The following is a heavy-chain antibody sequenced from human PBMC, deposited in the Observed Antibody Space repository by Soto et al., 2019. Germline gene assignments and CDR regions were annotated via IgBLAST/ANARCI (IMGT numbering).Heavy chain of an antibody. CDR3: TTAWGAYDSGYYFVDF. CDR1: GFTFSNAW. V-gene: IGHV3-15*01. Sequence: GGSLRLSCAASGFTFSNAWMSWVRQVPGKGLEWVGRVKSKADVGTTDYTAPVKGRFTISRDDSKNTLYLQMNSLKTEDTGVYFCTTAWGAYDSGYYFVDFWGQGTLVTVSS. J-gene: IGHJ4*02. D-gene: IGHD3-22*01. CDR2: VKSKADVGTT.